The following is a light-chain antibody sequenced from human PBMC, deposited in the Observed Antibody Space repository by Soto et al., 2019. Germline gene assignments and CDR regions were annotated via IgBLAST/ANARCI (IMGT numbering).Light chain of an antibody. CDR1: QRIDNY. V-gene: IGKV1-39*01. Sequence: DIQMTQSPSSLSASVGDRVTITCRASQRIDNYLNWYQQKPGKAPNLVIYAVASLQGGVPSRFSASDPGQDFPLTISSLKPEDFATSYVQRTYVPPTTFGKGPKWE. CDR2: AVA. CDR3: QRTYVPPTT. J-gene: IGKJ2*01.